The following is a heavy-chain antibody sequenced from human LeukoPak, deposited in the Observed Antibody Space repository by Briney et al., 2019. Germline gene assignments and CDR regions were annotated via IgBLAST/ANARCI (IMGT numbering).Heavy chain of an antibody. Sequence: SETLSLTCGVSGGSISSDNWWSWVRQPPGKGLEWIGEIHHSGRINNNSSLKSRVTISVDTSKNQFSLKLSAVTAADTAVYYCARSNLVAGLVVGAPDYWGQGTLVTVSS. J-gene: IGHJ4*02. D-gene: IGHD1-26*01. V-gene: IGHV4-4*02. CDR2: IHHSGRI. CDR3: ARSNLVAGLVVGAPDY. CDR1: GGSISSDNW.